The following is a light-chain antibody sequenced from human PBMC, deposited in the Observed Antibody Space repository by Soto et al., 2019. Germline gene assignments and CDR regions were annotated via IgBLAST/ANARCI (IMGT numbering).Light chain of an antibody. CDR2: SAS. V-gene: IGKV3-15*01. CDR1: QSVSSN. J-gene: IGKJ5*01. Sequence: EIVMTQSPATLSVSPGERATLSCRASQSVSSNLAWYQQKPGQAPRLLIYSASTRATGFPARFSGSGSGTDFTLTISSLQSEDFAVYYCQQYENWPITFGQGTRVEIK. CDR3: QQYENWPIT.